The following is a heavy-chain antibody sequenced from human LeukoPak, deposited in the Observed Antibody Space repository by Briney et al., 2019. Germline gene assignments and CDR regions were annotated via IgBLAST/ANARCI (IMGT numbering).Heavy chain of an antibody. J-gene: IGHJ3*02. CDR2: ISSSSSYI. V-gene: IGHV3-21*01. D-gene: IGHD3-3*01. CDR3: ARVPNPHDVAFDI. Sequence: PGGSPRLSCAASGFTFSSYSMNWVRQAPGKGLEWVSSISSSSSYIYYADSVKGRFTISRDNAKNSLYLQMNSLRAEDTAVYYCARVPNPHDVAFDIWGQGTMVTVSS. CDR1: GFTFSSYS.